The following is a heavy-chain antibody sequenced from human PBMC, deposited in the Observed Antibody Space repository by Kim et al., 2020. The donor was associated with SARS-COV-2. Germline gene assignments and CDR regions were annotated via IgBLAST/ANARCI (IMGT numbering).Heavy chain of an antibody. CDR2: ITPILGTA. CDR3: ARADHRGGGFSSFFGN. V-gene: IGHV1-69*13. J-gene: IGHJ4*01. Sequence: SVKVSCKASGGTFSSYAINWVRQAPGQGLDWMGGITPILGTAKHAQRFQGRITLTADESTNTAYLELSSLRSDDTAVYYCARADHRGGGFSSFFGNWG. D-gene: IGHD3-10*01. CDR1: GGTFSSYA.